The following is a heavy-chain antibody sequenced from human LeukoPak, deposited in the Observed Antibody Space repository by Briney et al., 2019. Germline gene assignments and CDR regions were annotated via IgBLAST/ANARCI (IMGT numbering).Heavy chain of an antibody. CDR2: LSVRGGST. V-gene: IGHV3-23*01. D-gene: IGHD3-9*01. CDR1: GFNFSSFS. CDR3: ARHNGFDRGYYYYMDV. J-gene: IGHJ6*03. Sequence: GGSLRLSCAASGFNFSSFSMNWVRQAPGKGLEWVSALSVRGGSTYYADSVKGRFTISRDNSKNTVYLQMSRLRAEDTAVYYCARHNGFDRGYYYYMDVWGKGTTVTVSS.